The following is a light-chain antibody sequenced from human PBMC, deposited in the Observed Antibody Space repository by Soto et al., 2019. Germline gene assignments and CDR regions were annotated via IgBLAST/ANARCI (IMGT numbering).Light chain of an antibody. Sequence: GDRVTITCRASQNISSWLAWYQQKPGKAPKSLIYDASSLESGVPSRLSGSGSGTEFTLTISNLQPDDSATYYCQHYKAFSPWTFGQGTKVEIK. V-gene: IGKV1-5*01. CDR1: QNISSW. CDR2: DAS. CDR3: QHYKAFSPWT. J-gene: IGKJ1*01.